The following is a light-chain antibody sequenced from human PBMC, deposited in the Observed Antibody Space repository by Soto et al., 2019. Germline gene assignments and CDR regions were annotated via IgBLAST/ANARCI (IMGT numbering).Light chain of an antibody. J-gene: IGKJ5*01. CDR1: QSISSY. CDR2: AAS. Sequence: DIQMTQSPSSLSASVGDRVTITCRASQSISSYLNWYQQKLGKAPKLLIYAASSLQSGVPSRFSGSGSETDFTLTISSLQPEDFATYYCQQSYSTPITFGHGTRLEIK. CDR3: QQSYSTPIT. V-gene: IGKV1-39*01.